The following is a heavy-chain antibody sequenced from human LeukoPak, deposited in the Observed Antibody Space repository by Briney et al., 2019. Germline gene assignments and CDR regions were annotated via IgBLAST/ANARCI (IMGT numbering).Heavy chain of an antibody. V-gene: IGHV3-48*04. Sequence: GGSLRLSCAASGFTLSSYWMSWVRQAPGKGLEWVSYISSSGSTIYYADSVKGRFTISRDNAKNSLYLQMNSLRAEDTAVYYCARGRAAAAGDFDYWGQGTLVTVSS. CDR2: ISSSGSTI. J-gene: IGHJ4*02. D-gene: IGHD6-13*01. CDR3: ARGRAAAAGDFDY. CDR1: GFTLSSYW.